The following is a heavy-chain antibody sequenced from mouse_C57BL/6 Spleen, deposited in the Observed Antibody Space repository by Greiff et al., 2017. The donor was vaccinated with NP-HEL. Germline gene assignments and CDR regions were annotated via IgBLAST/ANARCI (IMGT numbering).Heavy chain of an antibody. CDR3: ARTTVVAKGYFDY. Sequence: VKLQESGAELARPGASVKLSCKASGYTFTSYGISWVKQRTGQGLEWIGEIYPRSGNTYYNEKFKGKATLTADKSSSTAYMELRSLTSEDSAVYFCARTTVVAKGYFDYWGQGTTLTVSS. CDR1: GYTFTSYG. J-gene: IGHJ2*01. CDR2: IYPRSGNT. D-gene: IGHD1-1*01. V-gene: IGHV1-81*01.